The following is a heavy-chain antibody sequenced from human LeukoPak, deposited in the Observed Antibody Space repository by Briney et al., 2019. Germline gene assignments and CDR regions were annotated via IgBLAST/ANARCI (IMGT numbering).Heavy chain of an antibody. CDR1: GFTFSSYS. V-gene: IGHV3-21*01. D-gene: IGHD3-22*01. Sequence: GGSLRLSCAASGFTFSSYSMNWVRQAPGKGLEWVSSISSSSSYIYYADSVKGRFTISRDNAKNSLYLQMNSLRAEDTAVYYCARWPDYYDTSKYYYGMDVWGQGTTVTVSS. CDR3: ARWPDYYDTSKYYYGMDV. CDR2: ISSSSSYI. J-gene: IGHJ6*02.